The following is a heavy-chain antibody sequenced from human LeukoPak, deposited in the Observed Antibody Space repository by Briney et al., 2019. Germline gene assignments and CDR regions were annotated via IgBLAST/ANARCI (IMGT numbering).Heavy chain of an antibody. CDR3: AEGVVAATNAAYYGMDV. J-gene: IGHJ6*02. D-gene: IGHD2-15*01. Sequence: GGSLRLSCAASGFTCSNYGMHGVRQAPGKRLEWVAVISYDESDKYYADSVKGRFTISRDNSKNTLYLQMNSLRPEDTAVYYCAEGVVAATNAAYYGMDVWGQGTTVTVSS. CDR1: GFTCSNYG. CDR2: ISYDESDK. V-gene: IGHV3-30*18.